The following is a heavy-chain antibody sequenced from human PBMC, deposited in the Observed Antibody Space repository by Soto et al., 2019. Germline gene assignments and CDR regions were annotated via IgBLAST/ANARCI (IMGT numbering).Heavy chain of an antibody. CDR2: IYYSGST. D-gene: IGHD3-16*01. CDR1: GGSISSYY. CDR3: ARRYGGNFDY. V-gene: IGHV4-59*01. Sequence: SETLSLTCSFSGGSISSYYWSLIRQPPGKGLEWIGYIYYSGSTNYNPSLKSRVTISVDTSKNQFSLKLSSVTAADTAVYYCARRYGGNFDYWGQGTLVTVSS. J-gene: IGHJ4*02.